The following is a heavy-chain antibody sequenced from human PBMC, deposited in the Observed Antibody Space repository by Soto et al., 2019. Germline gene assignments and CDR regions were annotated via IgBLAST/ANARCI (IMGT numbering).Heavy chain of an antibody. J-gene: IGHJ4*02. D-gene: IGHD5-12*01. CDR2: IHYNGNT. V-gene: IGHV4-59*12. Sequence: QVQLQVSGPGLVKPSETLSLTCTVSGDSISAYSWSWVRQPPGKGLEWIGNIHYNGNTKYNPSLKTQVTMSDDTSKNQFSLRLTSVTAADTAIYFCAREGNLGRWLQPLDFWGQGTLVTVSS. CDR3: AREGNLGRWLQPLDF. CDR1: GDSISAYS.